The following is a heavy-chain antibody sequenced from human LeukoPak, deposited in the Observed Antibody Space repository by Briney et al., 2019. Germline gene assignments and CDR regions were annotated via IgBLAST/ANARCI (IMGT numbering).Heavy chain of an antibody. D-gene: IGHD6-13*01. CDR2: IYYSGST. V-gene: IGHV4-31*03. CDR1: GGSISSGGYY. Sequence: SETLSLTCTVSGGSISSGGYYWSWIRQHPGKGLEWIGYIYYSGSTYYNPSLKSRVTISVDTSKNQFSLKLTSVTAADTAVYYCARVTTIAAAANSFDYWGQGALVTVSS. J-gene: IGHJ4*02. CDR3: ARVTTIAAAANSFDY.